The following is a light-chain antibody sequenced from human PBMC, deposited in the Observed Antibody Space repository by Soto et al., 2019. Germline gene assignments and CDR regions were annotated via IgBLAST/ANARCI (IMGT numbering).Light chain of an antibody. Sequence: QSVLTQPPSASGTPGQRVTISCSGSSSNIGSNYVYWYQQLPGTAPKLLIYRNNQRPSGVPDRFSGSKSGTSASLAISGPRSEDEDDYYCAAWDDSLSGVVFGGGTKLTVL. CDR2: RNN. V-gene: IGLV1-47*01. CDR3: AAWDDSLSGVV. CDR1: SSNIGSNY. J-gene: IGLJ2*01.